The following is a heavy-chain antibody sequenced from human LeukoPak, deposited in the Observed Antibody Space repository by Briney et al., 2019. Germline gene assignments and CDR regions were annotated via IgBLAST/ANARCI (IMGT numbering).Heavy chain of an antibody. CDR2: INSDGSRT. V-gene: IGHV3-74*01. D-gene: IGHD2-15*01. CDR1: GFTFSTYW. J-gene: IGHJ3*02. CDR3: AREAGYVANGFDI. Sequence: GGSLRLSCAASGFTFSTYWMHWVRQAPGKGLVWVSRINSDGSRTTYADSVKGRFTISRDNDKNTLYVQMNSLRAEDTAVYYCAREAGYVANGFDIWGQGTMVTVSS.